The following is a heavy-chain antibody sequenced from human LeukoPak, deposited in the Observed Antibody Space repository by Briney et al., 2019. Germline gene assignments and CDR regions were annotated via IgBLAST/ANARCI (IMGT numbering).Heavy chain of an antibody. D-gene: IGHD3-10*02. V-gene: IGHV3-43D*03. Sequence: GGSLRLSCAASGFTFDDYAMHWVRQAPGKGLEWVSLISWDGGSTYYADSVKGRFTISRDNSKNSLYLQMNSLRAEDTALYYCAKVLLSGGMPDYWGQGTLVTVSS. CDR2: ISWDGGST. CDR1: GFTFDDYA. CDR3: AKVLLSGGMPDY. J-gene: IGHJ4*02.